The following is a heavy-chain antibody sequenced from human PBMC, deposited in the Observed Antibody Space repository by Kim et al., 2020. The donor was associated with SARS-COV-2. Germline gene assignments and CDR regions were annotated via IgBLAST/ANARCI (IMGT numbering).Heavy chain of an antibody. CDR3: TTTDCSGGSCYSYYGMDV. J-gene: IGHJ6*02. CDR1: GFTFSNAW. Sequence: GGSLRLSCAASGFTFSNAWMSWVRQAPGKGLEWVGRIKSKTDGGTTDYAAPVKGRFTISRDDSKNTLYLQMNSLKTEDTAVYYCTTTDCSGGSCYSYYGMDVWGQGTTVTVSS. V-gene: IGHV3-15*01. CDR2: IKSKTDGGTT. D-gene: IGHD2-15*01.